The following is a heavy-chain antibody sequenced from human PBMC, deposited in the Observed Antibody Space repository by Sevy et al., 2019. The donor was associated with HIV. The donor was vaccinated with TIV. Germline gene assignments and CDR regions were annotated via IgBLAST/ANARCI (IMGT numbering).Heavy chain of an antibody. CDR1: GYTFTSYY. J-gene: IGHJ6*03. V-gene: IGHV1-46*03. D-gene: IGHD2-2*02. CDR2: INPSGGST. CDR3: ARDGTWVVPAAILAYYYYYYMDV. Sequence: ASVKVSCKASGYTFTSYYMHWVRQAPGQGLEWMGIINPSGGSTSYAQKFQGRVTMTRDTSTSTVYMELSSLRSEDTAVYYCARDGTWVVPAAILAYYYYYYMDVWGKGTTVTVSS.